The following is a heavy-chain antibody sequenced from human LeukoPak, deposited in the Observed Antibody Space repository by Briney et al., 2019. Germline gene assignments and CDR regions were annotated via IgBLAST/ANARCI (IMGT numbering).Heavy chain of an antibody. CDR1: GYTFTSYD. D-gene: IGHD3-9*01. CDR2: MNPNSGNT. J-gene: IGHJ4*02. CDR3: ARDRYDILTGSDY. V-gene: IGHV1-8*01. Sequence: ASVKVSCKASGYTFTSYDINWVRQATGQGLEWMGWMNPNSGNTGYAQKFQGRVTMTRNTSISTAYMELSSLRSDDTAVYYCARDRYDILTGSDYWGQGTLVTVSS.